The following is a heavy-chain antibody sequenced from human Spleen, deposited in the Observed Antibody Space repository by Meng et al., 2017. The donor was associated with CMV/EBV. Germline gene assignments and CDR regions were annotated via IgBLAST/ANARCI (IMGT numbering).Heavy chain of an antibody. V-gene: IGHV4-4*01. CDR2: IYHTGETRI. CDR3: ARDFAGNDWGYY. J-gene: IGHJ4*02. Sequence: VSGGSISSGNWWTWVRQPPGKGLERIGEIYHTGETRINYNPSFNSRVIISADRSKNQVYLTLTSVTAADTAFYFCARDFAGNDWGYYWGQGVLVTV. D-gene: IGHD3-16*01. CDR1: GGSISSGNW.